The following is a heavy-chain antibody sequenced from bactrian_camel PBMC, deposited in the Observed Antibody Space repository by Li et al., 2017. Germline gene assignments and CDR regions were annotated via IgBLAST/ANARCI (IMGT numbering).Heavy chain of an antibody. V-gene: IGHV3S55*01. CDR3: AADLPPRYGFDWDFDH. CDR2: IDTDGST. Sequence: HVQLVESGGGSVEARGSLTLTCVASGYTYNGYCMGWFRLAPGKEREGVAIIDTDGSTFYADSVAGRFTISRDIARNMLYLEMNNLKPENTAMYLCAADLPPRYGFDWDFDHWGQGTQVTVS. CDR1: GYTYNGYC. D-gene: IGHD6*01. J-gene: IGHJ6*01.